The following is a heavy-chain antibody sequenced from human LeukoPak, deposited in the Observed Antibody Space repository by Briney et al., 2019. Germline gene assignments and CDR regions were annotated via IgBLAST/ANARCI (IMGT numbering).Heavy chain of an antibody. CDR3: AREGYQLLSRQYYFDY. CDR1: GFTFSSYS. Sequence: GGSLRLSCAASGFTFSSYSMNWVRQAPGKGLEWVSYISSSSSTIYYADSVKGRFTISRDNAKNSLYLQMNSLRAEDTAVYYCAREGYQLLSRQYYFDYWGQGTPVTVSS. CDR2: ISSSSSTI. D-gene: IGHD2-2*01. J-gene: IGHJ4*02. V-gene: IGHV3-48*04.